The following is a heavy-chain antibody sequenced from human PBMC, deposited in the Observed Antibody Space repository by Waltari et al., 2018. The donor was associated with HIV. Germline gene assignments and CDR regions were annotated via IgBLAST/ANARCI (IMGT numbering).Heavy chain of an antibody. CDR1: GFTFNNYG. CDR3: ARDQEFMTTVTPLAY. D-gene: IGHD4-4*01. CDR2: LWYDGSKT. Sequence: QVQLVESGGGVVQPGGSLRLSCAASGFTFNNYGIHWVRQAPGKGLEGVAVLWYDGSKTDYEGSVKGRFTSSRDTSKNTVYLQMSSLRAEDTALYYCARDQEFMTTVTPLAYWGQGTPVTVSS. J-gene: IGHJ4*02. V-gene: IGHV3-33*01.